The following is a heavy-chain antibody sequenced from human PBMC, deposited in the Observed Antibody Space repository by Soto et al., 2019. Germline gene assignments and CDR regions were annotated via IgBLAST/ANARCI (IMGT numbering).Heavy chain of an antibody. Sequence: SETLSLTCTVSGGSISSGGYYWSWIRQHPGKGLEWIGYIYYSGSTYYNPSLKSRVTISVDTSKNQFSLKLSSVTAADTAVYYCESDLFRGRGLDAFDIWGQGTMVTVSS. J-gene: IGHJ3*02. CDR1: GGSISSGGYY. V-gene: IGHV4-31*03. D-gene: IGHD3-10*01. CDR2: IYYSGST. CDR3: ESDLFRGRGLDAFDI.